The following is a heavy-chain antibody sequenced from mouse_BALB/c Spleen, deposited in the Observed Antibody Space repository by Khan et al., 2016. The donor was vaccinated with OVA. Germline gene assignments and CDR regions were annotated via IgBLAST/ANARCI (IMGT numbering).Heavy chain of an antibody. CDR1: GYSITSEYA. J-gene: IGHJ3*01. Sequence: VQLQQSGPGLVKPSQSLSLTCTVTGYSITSEYAWNWIRQFPGNKLEWMGYIHYSGNTRFNPSLKSRTSITRDTSKNQFFLQLNSVTTEDTATYYCARKDYYDYDPFPYWGQGTLVTVSA. V-gene: IGHV3-2*02. CDR2: IHYSGNT. CDR3: ARKDYYDYDPFPY. D-gene: IGHD2-4*01.